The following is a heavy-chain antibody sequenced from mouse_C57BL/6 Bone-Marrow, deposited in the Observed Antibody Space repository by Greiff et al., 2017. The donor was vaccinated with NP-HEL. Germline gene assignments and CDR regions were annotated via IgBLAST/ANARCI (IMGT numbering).Heavy chain of an antibody. CDR3: ARHGWDGGYFDV. CDR1: EYEFPSHD. V-gene: IGHV5-2*01. D-gene: IGHD4-1*01. Sequence: EVKLMESGGGLVQPGESLKLSCESNEYEFPSHDMSWVRPTPEQRLELVAAINSDGGSTYYPDTMERRFIISRDNTKKTLYLQMSSLRSEDTALYYCARHGWDGGYFDVWGTGTTVTVSS. CDR2: INSDGGST. J-gene: IGHJ1*03.